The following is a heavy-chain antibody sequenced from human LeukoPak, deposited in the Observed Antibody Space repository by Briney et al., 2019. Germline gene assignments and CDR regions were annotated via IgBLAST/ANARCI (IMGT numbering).Heavy chain of an antibody. CDR2: ISAYNGNT. CDR3: ARVIGDYPYYYYYGMDV. Sequence: ASVKVSCKASGYTFTSYYMHWVRQAPGQGLEWMGWISAYNGNTNYAQKLQGRVTMTTDTSTSTAYMELRSLRSDDTAVYYCARVIGDYPYYYYYGMDVWGQGTTVTVSS. V-gene: IGHV1-18*04. J-gene: IGHJ6*02. CDR1: GYTFTSYY. D-gene: IGHD4-17*01.